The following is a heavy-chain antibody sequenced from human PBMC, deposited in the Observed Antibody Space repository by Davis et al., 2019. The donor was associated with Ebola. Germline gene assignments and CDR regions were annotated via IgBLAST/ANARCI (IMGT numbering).Heavy chain of an antibody. D-gene: IGHD3-22*01. CDR2: INPNSGDS. Sequence: ASVKVSCKASGYTFTDHYMYWVRQAPGQGLEWMGWINPNSGDSSFAQKFQGRVTMTRDTSISTAYMELSRLRSDDTAVYYCAKDRYYDNSPLYFESETWGQGTLVTVSS. V-gene: IGHV1-2*02. J-gene: IGHJ4*02. CDR1: GYTFTDHY. CDR3: AKDRYYDNSPLYFESET.